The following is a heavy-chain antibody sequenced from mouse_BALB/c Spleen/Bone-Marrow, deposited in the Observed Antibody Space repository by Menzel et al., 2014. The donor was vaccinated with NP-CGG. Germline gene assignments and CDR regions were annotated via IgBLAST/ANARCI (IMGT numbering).Heavy chain of an antibody. CDR3: ARWGNDSFDN. V-gene: IGHV14-1*02. Sequence: VQLKESGAELVRPGALVKLSCKASGFNIKDYYMHWVKQRPEQGLEWIGWIDPENGNTIYDPKFQGKASITADTSSNTADPQLSRLTPEDTAVYYCARWGNDSFDNGGQGPTLTVSS. CDR1: GFNIKDYY. J-gene: IGHJ2*01. CDR2: IDPENGNT.